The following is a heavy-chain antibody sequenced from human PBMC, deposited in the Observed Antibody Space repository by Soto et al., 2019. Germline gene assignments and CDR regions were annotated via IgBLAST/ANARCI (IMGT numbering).Heavy chain of an antibody. J-gene: IGHJ5*02. CDR2: ISIYNGNT. CDR1: GYMFSSYG. V-gene: IGHV1-18*01. Sequence: ASVKVSCKASGYMFSSYGIAWVRQAPGQGPEWMGWISIYNGNTNYAQKFQGRVSMTTDTSKSTAYMELRSLRFDDTAVYYCARDCKGAGDYSAWFDPWGQGTLVTVSS. D-gene: IGHD2-15*01. CDR3: ARDCKGAGDYSAWFDP.